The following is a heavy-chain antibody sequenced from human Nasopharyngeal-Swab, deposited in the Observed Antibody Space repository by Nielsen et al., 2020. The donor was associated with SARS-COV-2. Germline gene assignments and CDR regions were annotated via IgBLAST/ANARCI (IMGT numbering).Heavy chain of an antibody. CDR3: ARDGIKDQYCIDGKCSPAY. V-gene: IGHV1-18*01. D-gene: IGHD2/OR15-2a*01. CDR1: GYTFISYG. J-gene: IGHJ4*02. CDR2: INTLDGDR. Sequence: ASVKVSCKASGYTFISYGINWVRQTPGQGPEWLGRINTLDGDRKYAQKVQGRLTMTTDTASSTAYMELRSLRSDDTAVYFCARDGIKDQYCIDGKCSPAYWGQGTLVIVSS.